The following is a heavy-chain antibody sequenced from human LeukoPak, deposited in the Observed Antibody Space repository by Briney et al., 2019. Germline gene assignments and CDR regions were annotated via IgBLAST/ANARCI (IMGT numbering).Heavy chain of an antibody. CDR3: ALIAAAGYDAFDI. D-gene: IGHD6-13*01. J-gene: IGHJ3*02. V-gene: IGHV1-2*04. CDR2: INPNSGGT. Sequence: ASVKVSCKASGYTFTGYYMHWVRQAPGQGLEWMGWINPNSGGTNDAQKFQGWVTMTRDTSISTAYMELSRLRSDDTAVYYCALIAAAGYDAFDIWGQGTMVTVSS. CDR1: GYTFTGYY.